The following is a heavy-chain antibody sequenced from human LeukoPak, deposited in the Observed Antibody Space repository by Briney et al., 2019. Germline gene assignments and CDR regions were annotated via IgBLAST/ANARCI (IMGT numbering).Heavy chain of an antibody. CDR3: ARRHYYDISGYYLNWFDP. V-gene: IGHV5-51*03. Sequence: KPGESLKISCKGSGYSFTSYWIGWVRQMPGKGLGWMGIIYPGDSDTRYSPSFQGQVTISADKSISTAYLQWSSLKASDTAMYYCARRHYYDISGYYLNWFDPWGQGTLVNVSS. CDR2: IYPGDSDT. J-gene: IGHJ5*02. CDR1: GYSFTSYW. D-gene: IGHD3-22*01.